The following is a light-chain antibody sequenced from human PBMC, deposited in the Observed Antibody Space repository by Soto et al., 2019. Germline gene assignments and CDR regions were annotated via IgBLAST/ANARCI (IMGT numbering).Light chain of an antibody. Sequence: QSVLTQPPSASGTPGQRVTISCSGSSSNIGSNYVYWYQQLPGTAPKLLIYRNNQRPSGVPDRFSGSKSGTSASLAISGLRYEDEADYYCAAWDDSLGGSKVFGGGTKLTVL. CDR1: SSNIGSNY. V-gene: IGLV1-47*01. CDR3: AAWDDSLGGSKV. CDR2: RNN. J-gene: IGLJ2*01.